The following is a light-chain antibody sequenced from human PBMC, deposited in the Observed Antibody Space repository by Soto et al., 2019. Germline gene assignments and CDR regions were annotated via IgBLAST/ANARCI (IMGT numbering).Light chain of an antibody. CDR2: GAS. Sequence: EAVLTQSPGTLSLSPGERATLSCRASQSVSNNYLAWYQQRPGQAPRLLIYGASSRATGIPDRFSGSGSGTDFTLTISRVEPEDFAVYYCQQYGESLYTFGQGTKLEIK. J-gene: IGKJ2*01. CDR3: QQYGESLYT. CDR1: QSVSNNY. V-gene: IGKV3-20*01.